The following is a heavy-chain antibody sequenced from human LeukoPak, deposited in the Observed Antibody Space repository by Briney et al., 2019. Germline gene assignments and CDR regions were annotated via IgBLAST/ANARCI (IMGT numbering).Heavy chain of an antibody. CDR2: ISSSGSTI. Sequence: GGSLSLSCAASGFTFSSYEMNWGRPAPGKGVGWVSYISSSGSTIYYTDSVKGRFTISRDNAKNSLYLQMNSLRAEDTAVYYCARGWYDIFDYWGQGTLVTVSS. V-gene: IGHV3-48*03. J-gene: IGHJ4*02. CDR1: GFTFSSYE. D-gene: IGHD3-22*01. CDR3: ARGWYDIFDY.